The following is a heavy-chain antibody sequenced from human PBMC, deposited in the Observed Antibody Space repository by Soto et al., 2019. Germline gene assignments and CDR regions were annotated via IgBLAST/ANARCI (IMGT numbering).Heavy chain of an antibody. Sequence: SETLSLTCTVSGASLHIGGYYWAWIRQNPGKGLEWIGYIYYTGVTFYNPSLGSRVNISVDTSKNQFSLELTSVTAADTAVYYFASDGSSTANWLEPWGQGLLVTVSS. V-gene: IGHV4-31*03. D-gene: IGHD2-2*01. J-gene: IGHJ5*02. CDR3: ASDGSSTANWLEP. CDR1: GASLHIGGYY. CDR2: IYYTGVT.